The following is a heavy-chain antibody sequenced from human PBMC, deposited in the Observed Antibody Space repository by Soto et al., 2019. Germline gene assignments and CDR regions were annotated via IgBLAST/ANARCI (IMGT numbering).Heavy chain of an antibody. Sequence: GGSLRLSCAASGFTFSSYSMNWVRQAPGKGLEWVSSISSSSSYIYYADSVKGRFTISRDNAKNSLYLQMNSLRAEDTAVYYCARAGELGYCSSTSCYSSDYWGQGTLVTVSS. CDR3: ARAGELGYCSSTSCYSSDY. V-gene: IGHV3-21*01. CDR1: GFTFSSYS. D-gene: IGHD2-2*01. CDR2: ISSSSSYI. J-gene: IGHJ4*02.